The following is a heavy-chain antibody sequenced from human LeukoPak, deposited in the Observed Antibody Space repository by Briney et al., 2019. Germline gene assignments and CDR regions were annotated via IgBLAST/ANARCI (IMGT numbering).Heavy chain of an antibody. CDR2: IYYSGST. CDR3: ARTSSGWYHY. CDR1: GGSISSSSYY. J-gene: IGHJ4*02. D-gene: IGHD6-19*01. V-gene: IGHV4-39*01. Sequence: SETLSLTCTVSGGSISSSSYYWGWIRQPPGKGLEWIGSIYYSGSTYYNPPLKSRVTISVDTSKNQFSLKLSSVTAADTAVYYCARTSSGWYHYWGQGTLVTVSS.